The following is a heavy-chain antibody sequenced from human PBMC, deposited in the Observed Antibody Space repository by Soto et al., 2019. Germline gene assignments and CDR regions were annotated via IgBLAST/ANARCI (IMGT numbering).Heavy chain of an antibody. J-gene: IGHJ6*02. D-gene: IGHD3-9*01. CDR1: KFTFSRSW. V-gene: IGHV3-7*05. CDR3: AKLDSITITAEPSRPRKYYYYYYGMDV. Sequence: PGGSLRLSCAASKFTFSRSWMSWVRQAPGKGLEWVANINPDGSQKYYVDSVKGRFTISRDNAKNSLYLQMNSLRAEDTAVYYCAKLDSITITAEPSRPRKYYYYYYGMDVWGQGTPVNV. CDR2: INPDGSQK.